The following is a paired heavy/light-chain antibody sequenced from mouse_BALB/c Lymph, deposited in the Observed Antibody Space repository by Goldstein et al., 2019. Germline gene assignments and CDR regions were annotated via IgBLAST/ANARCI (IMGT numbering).Heavy chain of an antibody. Sequence: EVKLEESGGGLVQPGGSMKLSCVASGFTFSSYWMSWVRQSPEKGLEWVAEIRLKSDNYATHYAESVKGKFTISRDDSKSRLYLQMNSLRAEDTGIYYCTPYYRYDVLFAYWGQGTLVTVSA. V-gene: IGHV6-6*02. CDR3: TPYYRYDVLFAY. J-gene: IGHJ3*01. D-gene: IGHD2-14*01. CDR1: GFTFSSYW. CDR2: IRLKSDNYAT.
Light chain of an antibody. J-gene: IGKJ4*01. Sequence: DIVMTQSQKFMSTSVGDRVSVTCKASQNVGTNVAWYQQKPGQSPKALIYSASYRYSGVPDRFTGSGSGTDFTLTISNVQSEDLAEYFCQQYNSYPFTFGSGTKLEIK. V-gene: IGKV6-15*01. CDR1: QNVGTN. CDR2: SAS. CDR3: QQYNSYPFT.